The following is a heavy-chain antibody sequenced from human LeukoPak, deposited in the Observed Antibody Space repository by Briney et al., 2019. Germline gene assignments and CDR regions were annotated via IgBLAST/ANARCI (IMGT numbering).Heavy chain of an antibody. J-gene: IGHJ4*02. Sequence: GGSLRLSCAASGFTFSSYGMHWVRQAPGKGLEWVAFIRYDGSNKYYADSVKGRFTISRDNSKNTLYLQMNSLRTEDTAVYYCAKGQIGEYYFDYWGQGTLVTVSS. CDR1: GFTFSSYG. D-gene: IGHD3-10*01. V-gene: IGHV3-30*02. CDR3: AKGQIGEYYFDY. CDR2: IRYDGSNK.